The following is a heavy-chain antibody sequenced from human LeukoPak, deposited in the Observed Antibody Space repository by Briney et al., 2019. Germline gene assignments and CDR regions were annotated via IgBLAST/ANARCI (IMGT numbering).Heavy chain of an antibody. CDR3: ARDLGQYCGCDCYGDYFDY. Sequence: GGSLRLSCAASGFTFSSYAMHWVRQAPGKGLEWVAVISYDGSNKYYADSVKGRFTISRDNSKNTLYLQMNSLRAEDPAVYYCARDLGQYCGCDCYGDYFDYWGQGALVTVSS. D-gene: IGHD2-21*02. J-gene: IGHJ4*02. V-gene: IGHV3-30-3*01. CDR1: GFTFSSYA. CDR2: ISYDGSNK.